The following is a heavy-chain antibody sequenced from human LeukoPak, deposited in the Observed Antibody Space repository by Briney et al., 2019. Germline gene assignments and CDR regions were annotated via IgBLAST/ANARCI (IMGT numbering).Heavy chain of an antibody. CDR1: GFTFSSYA. Sequence: GGSLRLSCAASGFTFSSYAMSWVRQAPGKGLEWVSAVNGSGVITYYSDSVKGRFTISRDNSKNTLYLQMNSLRAADTAIYYCAKDSSQGGDYFDYWGQGTLVTVSS. CDR2: VNGSGVIT. D-gene: IGHD3-16*01. CDR3: AKDSSQGGDYFDY. J-gene: IGHJ4*02. V-gene: IGHV3-23*01.